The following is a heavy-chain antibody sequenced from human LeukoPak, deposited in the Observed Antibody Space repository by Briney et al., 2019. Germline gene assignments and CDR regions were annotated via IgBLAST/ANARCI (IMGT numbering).Heavy chain of an antibody. J-gene: IGHJ3*02. Sequence: ASVKVSCKASGYTFTGYYMHWVRQAPGQGLEWMGRINPNSGGTNYAQKFQGRVTMTRDTSISTAHMELSRLRSDDTAAYYCAREDFWSGYSDAFDIWGQGTMVTVSS. CDR3: AREDFWSGYSDAFDI. CDR2: INPNSGGT. V-gene: IGHV1-2*06. D-gene: IGHD3-3*01. CDR1: GYTFTGYY.